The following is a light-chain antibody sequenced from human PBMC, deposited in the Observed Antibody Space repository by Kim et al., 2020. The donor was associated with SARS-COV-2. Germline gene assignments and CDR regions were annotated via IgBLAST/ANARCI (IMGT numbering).Light chain of an antibody. CDR1: QFVSSS. V-gene: IGKV1-12*01. Sequence: SFLRDRVTISCRASQFVSSSVAWYQQKPGKAPKLLLYASSSLRSGVSPRFSGSGAGTDFTLTISSLQPEDFATYYCLQDYTYPRTFGQGTKVDIK. J-gene: IGKJ1*01. CDR3: LQDYTYPRT. CDR2: ASS.